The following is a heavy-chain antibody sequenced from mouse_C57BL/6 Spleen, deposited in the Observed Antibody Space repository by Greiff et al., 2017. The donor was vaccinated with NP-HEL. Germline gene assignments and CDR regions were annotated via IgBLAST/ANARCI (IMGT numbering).Heavy chain of an antibody. CDR2: IYPGNSDT. V-gene: IGHV1-5*01. D-gene: IGHD1-1*01. CDR1: GYTFTSYW. CDR3: TRWTTVVDYWYFDV. Sequence: EVQLQQSGTVLARPGASVKMSCKTSGYTFTSYWMHWVKQRPGQGLEWIGAIYPGNSDTSYNQKFKGKAKLTAVTSASTAYMELSSLTNEDSAVYYCTRWTTVVDYWYFDVWGTGTTVTVSS. J-gene: IGHJ1*03.